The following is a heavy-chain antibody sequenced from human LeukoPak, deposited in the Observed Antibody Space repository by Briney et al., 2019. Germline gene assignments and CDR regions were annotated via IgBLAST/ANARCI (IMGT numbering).Heavy chain of an antibody. CDR1: GFTFSSYA. CDR3: AKDFTQRGRFGESNAFDI. Sequence: PWGSLRLSCAASGFTFSSYAMSWVRQAPGNGLEWVSAISGSGGSTYYADSVKGRFTISRDNSKNTLYLQMNSLRAEDTAVYYCAKDFTQRGRFGESNAFDIWGQGTMVTVSS. D-gene: IGHD3-10*01. CDR2: ISGSGGST. V-gene: IGHV3-23*01. J-gene: IGHJ3*02.